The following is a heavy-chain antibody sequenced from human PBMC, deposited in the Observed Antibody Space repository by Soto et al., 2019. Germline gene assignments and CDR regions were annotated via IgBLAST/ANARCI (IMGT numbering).Heavy chain of an antibody. J-gene: IGHJ4*02. Sequence: QVQLVQSGAEVKKPGASAKVSCKASGYTFSNFGISWMRQVPGQGLEWMGWISAYNGNTNYAQKFQGRVTLTTDTSTNTAYMELRSLRSDDTAVYYCARASGGGVGTTSYWGQGTLVTVSS. CDR3: ARASGGGVGTTSY. CDR1: GYTFSNFG. CDR2: ISAYNGNT. D-gene: IGHD1-26*01. V-gene: IGHV1-18*01.